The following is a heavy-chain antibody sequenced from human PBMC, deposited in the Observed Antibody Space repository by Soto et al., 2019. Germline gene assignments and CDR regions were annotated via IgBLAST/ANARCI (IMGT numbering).Heavy chain of an antibody. J-gene: IGHJ4*02. CDR3: ARSPLRYFDWLPTVYFDY. CDR2: ISAYNGNT. D-gene: IGHD3-9*01. Sequence: ASVKVSCKASGYTFTSYGISWVRQAPGQGLEWMGWISAYNGNTNYAQKLQGRVTMTTDTSTSTAYMELRSLRSDDTAVYYCARSPLRYFDWLPTVYFDYWGQGTLVTVSS. CDR1: GYTFTSYG. V-gene: IGHV1-18*01.